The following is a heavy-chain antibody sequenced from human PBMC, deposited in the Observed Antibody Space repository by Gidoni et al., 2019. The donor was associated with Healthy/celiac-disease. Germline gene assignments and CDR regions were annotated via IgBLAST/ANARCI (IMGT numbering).Heavy chain of an antibody. Sequence: QLQLQESGPGLVKPSETLSLTCTVAGGSISSSSYYWGWIRQPPGKGLEWIGSIYYSGSTYYNPSLKSRVTISVDTSKNQFSLKLSSVTAADTAVYYCARRTYYYDSSGYYIWGQGTMVTVSS. CDR3: ARRTYYYDSSGYYI. J-gene: IGHJ3*02. V-gene: IGHV4-39*01. CDR1: GGSISSSSYY. D-gene: IGHD3-22*01. CDR2: IYYSGST.